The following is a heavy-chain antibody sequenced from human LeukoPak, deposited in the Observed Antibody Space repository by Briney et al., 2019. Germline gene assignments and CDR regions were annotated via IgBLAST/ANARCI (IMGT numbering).Heavy chain of an antibody. J-gene: IGHJ4*02. D-gene: IGHD2-15*01. CDR2: ISYDGSNK. V-gene: IGHV3-30-3*01. CDR1: GFTFSSYA. Sequence: GGSLRLSCAASGFTFSSYAMHWVRQAPGKGLEWVAVISYDGSNKYYTDSVKGRFTISRDNSKNTLYLQMNSLRAEDTAVYYCARDRVVVVAATGEFDYWGQGTLVTVSS. CDR3: ARDRVVVVAATGEFDY.